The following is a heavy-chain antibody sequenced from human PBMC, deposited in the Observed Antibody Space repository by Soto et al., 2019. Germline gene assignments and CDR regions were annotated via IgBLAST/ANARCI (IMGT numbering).Heavy chain of an antibody. CDR2: IYYNENT. Sequence: SETLSLTXTVSGGSISSNHYYWGWVRQPPGKGLEWIGTIYYNENTYSNPSLRGRVTISVDTSKNQFSLKLSSVTAADTAVYFCASLSYSGSYYLHPFDYWGQGTLVTVSS. CDR1: GGSISSNHYY. CDR3: ASLSYSGSYYLHPFDY. V-gene: IGHV4-39*01. D-gene: IGHD1-26*01. J-gene: IGHJ4*02.